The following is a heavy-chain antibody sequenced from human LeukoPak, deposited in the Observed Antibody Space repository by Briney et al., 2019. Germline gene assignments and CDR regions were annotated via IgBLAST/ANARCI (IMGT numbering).Heavy chain of an antibody. CDR2: IRYDGSLK. V-gene: IGHV3-30*02. CDR1: GFTLSSYA. D-gene: IGHD3-3*01. J-gene: IGHJ4*02. CDR3: AREGDDFWSGLPYYFDY. Sequence: GGSLRLSCVASGFTLSSYAMHWVRQAPGKGLEWVAFIRYDGSLKNYADSVKGRFTISRDNAKNSLYLQMNSLRAEDTAVYYCAREGDDFWSGLPYYFDYWGQGTLVTVSS.